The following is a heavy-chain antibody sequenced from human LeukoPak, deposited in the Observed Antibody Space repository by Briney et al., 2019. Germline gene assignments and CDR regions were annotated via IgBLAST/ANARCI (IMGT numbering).Heavy chain of an antibody. V-gene: IGHV3-30*18. CDR3: AKDSATYYYDSSGYYFDY. J-gene: IGHJ4*02. CDR2: ISYDGSNK. Sequence: GGSLRLSCAASGFTFSSYGMHWVRQAPGKGLEWVAVISYDGSNKYYADSVKGRFTISRDNSKNTLYLQMSSLRAEDTAVYYCAKDSATYYYDSSGYYFDYWGQGTLVTVSS. D-gene: IGHD3-22*01. CDR1: GFTFSSYG.